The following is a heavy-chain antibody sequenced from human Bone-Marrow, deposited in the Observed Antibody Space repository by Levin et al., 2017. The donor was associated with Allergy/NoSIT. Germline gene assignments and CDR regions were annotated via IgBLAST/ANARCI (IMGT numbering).Heavy chain of an antibody. CDR1: GGSISSGIYF. CDR2: VSYSGIT. CDR3: ARDITIFGVVLAVNDAFDI. Sequence: SQTLSLTCTVSGGSISSGIYFWRWIRHLPGQGLEWIGYVSYSGITFYNPSLKSRVTISVDTSKKLFSLNLSSVTAADTAVYYCARDITIFGVVLAVNDAFDIWGQGTMVTVSS. D-gene: IGHD3-3*01. V-gene: IGHV4-31*03. J-gene: IGHJ3*02.